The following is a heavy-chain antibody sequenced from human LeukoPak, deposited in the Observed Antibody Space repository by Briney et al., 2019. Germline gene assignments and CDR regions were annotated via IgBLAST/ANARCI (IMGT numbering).Heavy chain of an antibody. CDR3: ARLTKDDSGSFRFGKKKRGYMDV. D-gene: IGHD3-10*01. CDR1: GYSISSGYY. V-gene: IGHV4-38-2*02. Sequence: SETLSLTCTVSGYSISSGYYWGWIRQPPGKGLEWIGSIYHSGSTYYNPSLKSRVTISVDTSKNQFSLKLSSVTAADTAVYYCARLTKDDSGSFRFGKKKRGYMDVWGKGTTVTISS. J-gene: IGHJ6*03. CDR2: IYHSGST.